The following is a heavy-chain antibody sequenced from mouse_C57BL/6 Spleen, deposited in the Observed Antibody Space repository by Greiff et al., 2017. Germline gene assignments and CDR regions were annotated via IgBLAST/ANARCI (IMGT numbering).Heavy chain of an antibody. Sequence: QVQLQQPGTELVKPGASVKLSCKASGYTFTSYWMHWVKQRTGQGLEWIGNINPSNGGTNYNEKFKSKATLTVDKSSSTAYMQLSSLTSEDSAVYYCARWELGYYAMDYWGQGTSVTVSS. CDR2: INPSNGGT. V-gene: IGHV1-53*01. CDR3: ARWELGYYAMDY. D-gene: IGHD2-1*01. J-gene: IGHJ4*01. CDR1: GYTFTSYW.